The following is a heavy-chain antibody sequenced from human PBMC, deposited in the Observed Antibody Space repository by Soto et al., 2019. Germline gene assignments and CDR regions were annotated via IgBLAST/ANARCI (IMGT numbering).Heavy chain of an antibody. D-gene: IGHD1-26*01. Sequence: QVQLVESGGGVVQPGRSLRLSCAASEFMFSSYAMHWVRQAPGKGLEWVAVKTYDGSNKYYADSVKGRFTISRDNSKNTLYLQMNSLRAEDTAVYYCARAGGLLVDYWGQGTLVTVSS. CDR1: EFMFSSYA. CDR2: KTYDGSNK. V-gene: IGHV3-30-3*01. J-gene: IGHJ4*02. CDR3: ARAGGLLVDY.